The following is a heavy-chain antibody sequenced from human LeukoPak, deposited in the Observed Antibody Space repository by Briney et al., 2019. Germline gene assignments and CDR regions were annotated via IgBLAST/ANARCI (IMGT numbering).Heavy chain of an antibody. V-gene: IGHV3-21*01. CDR3: ARGGTGATRDDTFDI. CDR1: AFPFSTYS. Sequence: KPGGSLRLSCAASAFPFSTYSMNWVRQAPGKGLEWVSSISSGSGIIFYADSVKGRFTISRDNAENSLYLQMNRLRAEDTAVYFCARGGTGATRDDTFDIWGQGAMVTVSS. J-gene: IGHJ3*02. CDR2: ISSGSGII. D-gene: IGHD1-7*01.